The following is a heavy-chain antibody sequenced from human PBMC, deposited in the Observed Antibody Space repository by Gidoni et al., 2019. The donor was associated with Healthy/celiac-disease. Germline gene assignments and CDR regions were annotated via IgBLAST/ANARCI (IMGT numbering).Heavy chain of an antibody. D-gene: IGHD3-10*01. CDR2: ISGSGGST. V-gene: IGHV3-23*01. Sequence: GKGLEWVSAISGSGGSTYYADSVKGRFTISRDNSKNTLYLQMNSLRAEDTAVYYCAKDLRVLQLSRGRLDAFDIWGQGTMVTVSS. CDR3: AKDLRVLQLSRGRLDAFDI. J-gene: IGHJ3*02.